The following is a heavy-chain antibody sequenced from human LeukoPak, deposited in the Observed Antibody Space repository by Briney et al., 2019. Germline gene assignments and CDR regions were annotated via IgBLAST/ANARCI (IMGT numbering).Heavy chain of an antibody. J-gene: IGHJ3*02. D-gene: IGHD3-16*01. Sequence: GGTLRLSCAASGFTFSSYGMSWVRQAPGKGREGGSDISGSGGSTDYADSGKGRFTISSNKSKNTLYLQMNSLTAEDTAVYYCAKGFDPYAYGGDAFDIWGQGTMVTVSS. CDR3: AKGFDPYAYGGDAFDI. CDR1: GFTFSSYG. V-gene: IGHV3-23*01. CDR2: ISGSGGST.